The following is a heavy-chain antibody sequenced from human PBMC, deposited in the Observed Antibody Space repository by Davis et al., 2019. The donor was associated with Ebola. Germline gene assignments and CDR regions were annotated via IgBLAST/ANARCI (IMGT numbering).Heavy chain of an antibody. CDR1: GFTFNNYW. D-gene: IGHD5-18*01. CDR2: IKEDGSDT. J-gene: IGHJ4*02. V-gene: IGHV3-7*03. Sequence: PGGSLRLSCTASGFTFNNYWMTWVRQAPGKGLEWVANIKEDGSDTNYVDSVKGRFTISKDNARNSLYLQMNSLRAEDTALYYCARDNSRKFDYWGRGTLVTVSS. CDR3: ARDNSRKFDY.